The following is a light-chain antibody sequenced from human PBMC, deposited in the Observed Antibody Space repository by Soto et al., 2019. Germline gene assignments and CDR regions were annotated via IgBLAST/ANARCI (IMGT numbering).Light chain of an antibody. CDR3: QQYGDWPLT. J-gene: IGKJ4*01. V-gene: IGKV3-15*01. Sequence: EIVVTQSPATLSVSPGERATLSCRASQSVGNNFAWYQQKPGQAPRLLIFATSTRATGVTARFSGGGSGTEFTLTISSLQSEDFAVYYCQQYGDWPLTFGGGAKVEIE. CDR2: ATS. CDR1: QSVGNN.